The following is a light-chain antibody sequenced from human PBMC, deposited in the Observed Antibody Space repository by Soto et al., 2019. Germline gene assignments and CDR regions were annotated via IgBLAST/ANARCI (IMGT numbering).Light chain of an antibody. CDR2: GTS. Sequence: DIQMTQSPSSLSASVGDRVIITCRASQGINNSLAWYQQKPGQSPRLLIYGTSNRATGIPDRFSGSGSGTDFTLTISRLEPEDFAVYYCQQYGLSSWTFGQGTKVDIK. J-gene: IGKJ1*01. V-gene: IGKV1-NL1*01. CDR3: QQYGLSSWT. CDR1: QGINNS.